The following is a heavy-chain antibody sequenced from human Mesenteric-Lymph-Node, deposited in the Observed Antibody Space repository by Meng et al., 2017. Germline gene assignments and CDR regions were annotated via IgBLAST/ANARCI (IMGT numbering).Heavy chain of an antibody. CDR1: GYTFVKCG. V-gene: IGHV1-18*01. J-gene: IGHJ5*02. CDR2: FSPFSGNI. Sequence: ASVKVSCKTSGYTFVKCGISWVRQAPAQGLEWMGWFSPFSGNIDSAEKFQGRLTMTTDTSTSTAYLEPRNLRSDDTAVCFCARLRGYFDSSGNPRGNWFDPWGQGTLVTVSS. D-gene: IGHD3-22*01. CDR3: ARLRGYFDSSGNPRGNWFDP.